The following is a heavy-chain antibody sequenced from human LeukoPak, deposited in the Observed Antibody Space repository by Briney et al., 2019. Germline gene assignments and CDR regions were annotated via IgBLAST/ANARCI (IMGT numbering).Heavy chain of an antibody. CDR3: ARASGGILIEVVAAIRGPFDS. J-gene: IGHJ4*02. V-gene: IGHV1-69*06. CDR1: GGTFSSYA. CDR2: IIPIFRTA. D-gene: IGHD2-15*01. Sequence: SVKVSCKASGGTFSSYAISWVRQAPGQGLEWMGGIIPIFRTANYAQKFQGRVTITADKSTSTAYMELGSLRSEDTAVYYCARASGGILIEVVAAIRGPFDSWGQGTLVTVSS.